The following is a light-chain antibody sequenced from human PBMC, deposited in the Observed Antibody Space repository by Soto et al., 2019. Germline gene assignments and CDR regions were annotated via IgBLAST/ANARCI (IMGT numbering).Light chain of an antibody. CDR1: SSDVGGYSY. V-gene: IGLV2-8*01. CDR2: EVS. Sequence: QSVLTQPPSASGSPGQSVTISCTGASSDVGGYSYVSWYQQHPGKAPKLMIYEVSKRPSGVPDRFSGSKSGNTASLTVSGLQAEDEADYYCSSYGGRNNFVFGGGTKLTVL. CDR3: SSYGGRNNFV. J-gene: IGLJ2*01.